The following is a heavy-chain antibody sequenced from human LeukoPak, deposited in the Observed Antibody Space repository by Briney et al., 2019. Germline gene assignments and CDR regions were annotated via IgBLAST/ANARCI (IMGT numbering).Heavy chain of an antibody. Sequence: ASVKVSCKASGGTFNSYAISWVRQAPGQGLEWMGRIIPILGIANYAQKFQGRVTITADKSTSTAYMELSSLRSEDTAVYYCARDPTGSCYHCYYYGMDVWGQGTTVTVSS. CDR3: ARDPTGSCYHCYYYGMDV. CDR2: IIPILGIA. J-gene: IGHJ6*02. V-gene: IGHV1-69*04. D-gene: IGHD2-15*01. CDR1: GGTFNSYA.